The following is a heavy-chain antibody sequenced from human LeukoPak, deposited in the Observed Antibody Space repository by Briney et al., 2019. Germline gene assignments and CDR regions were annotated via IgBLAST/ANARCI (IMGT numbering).Heavy chain of an antibody. V-gene: IGHV4-59*04. CDR3: ARQLLWFGELYYFDS. CDR2: LYYSGST. J-gene: IGHJ4*02. D-gene: IGHD3-10*01. CDR1: GGSLSPYY. Sequence: SETLSLTCTVSGGSLSPYYWSWIRQSPGKGLEWIGSLYYSGSTYYNPSLQSRVTISVDTSKNQFSLKLSSVTAADTAMYYCARQLLWFGELYYFDSWGQGTLVTVSS.